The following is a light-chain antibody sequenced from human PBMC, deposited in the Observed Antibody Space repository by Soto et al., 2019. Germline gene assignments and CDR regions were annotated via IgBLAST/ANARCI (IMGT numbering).Light chain of an antibody. CDR2: EVT. CDR1: GSDVGDYTF. V-gene: IGLV2-14*01. Sequence: SALTLPASVSGSPGQSFTISCTGTGSDVGDYTFLSWYEQPPGRTPRLIIYEVTNRPSGASDRFSGFKSVNTGSLPTSGLQAQDEVHYSCGSFTTSIPRDVVGTSTKGTVL. J-gene: IGLJ1*01. CDR3: GSFTTSIPRDV.